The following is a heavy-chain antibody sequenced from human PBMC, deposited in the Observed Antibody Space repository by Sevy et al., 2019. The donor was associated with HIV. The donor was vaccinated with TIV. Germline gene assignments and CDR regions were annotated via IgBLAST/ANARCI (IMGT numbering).Heavy chain of an antibody. CDR2: ISWDGGST. CDR1: GFTFDDYT. D-gene: IGHD4-17*01. Sequence: GGSLRLSCAASGFTFDDYTMHWVRQAPGKGLEWVSLISWDGGSTYYADSVKGRFTISRDNSKNSLYLQMNSLRTEDTALYYCAKDIANRPEGYGDRSDYYYYYGMDVWGQGTTVTVSS. J-gene: IGHJ6*02. V-gene: IGHV3-43*01. CDR3: AKDIANRPEGYGDRSDYYYYYGMDV.